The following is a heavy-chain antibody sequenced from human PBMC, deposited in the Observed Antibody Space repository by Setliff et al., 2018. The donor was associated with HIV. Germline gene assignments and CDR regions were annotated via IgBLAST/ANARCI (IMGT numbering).Heavy chain of an antibody. CDR1: GYSLSKCG. D-gene: IGHD5-12*01. V-gene: IGHV1-18*01. Sequence: ASVKVSCKASGYSLSKCGISWVRQAPGQGLEWMGWSSTDNGHTNYAQKFQGRVTMTWDASTSTVYMELSSLRSEDTAFYYCARSAHDSETGYWGQGTLVTVSS. CDR2: SSTDNGHT. CDR3: ARSAHDSETGY. J-gene: IGHJ4*02.